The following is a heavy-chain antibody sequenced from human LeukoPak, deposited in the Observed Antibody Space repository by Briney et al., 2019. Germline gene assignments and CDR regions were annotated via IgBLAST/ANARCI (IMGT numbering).Heavy chain of an antibody. D-gene: IGHD2-8*01. CDR3: ARHGHSTNGVCYSNYYYHMDV. CDR1: GYSFASSW. Sequence: GESLKISCKGSGYSFASSWIGWVRQMPGKGLEWMGIIYPDDSDTRYSPSFEGQITISVDKSISTAYLQWSSLKASDTAVYYCARHGHSTNGVCYSNYYYHMDVWGKGTTVTVSS. J-gene: IGHJ6*03. CDR2: IYPDDSDT. V-gene: IGHV5-51*01.